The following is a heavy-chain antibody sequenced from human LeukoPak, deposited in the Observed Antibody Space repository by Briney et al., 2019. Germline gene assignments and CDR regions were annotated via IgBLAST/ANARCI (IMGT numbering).Heavy chain of an antibody. CDR2: MNPNRGDT. CDR3: ARGSSIAAASPAEYFQH. D-gene: IGHD6-13*01. J-gene: IGHJ1*01. V-gene: IGHV1-8*01. CDR1: GYTFTSYD. Sequence: ASVTVSCKASGYTFTSYDIHWVRQAPGQGLEWMGRMNPNRGDTDYAQKFQGRVTMTRDTSISTAYMELSSLRSEDTAVYYCARGSSIAAASPAEYFQHWGQGTLVTVSS.